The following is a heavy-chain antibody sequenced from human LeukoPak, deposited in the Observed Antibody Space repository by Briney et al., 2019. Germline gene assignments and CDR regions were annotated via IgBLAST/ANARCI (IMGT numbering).Heavy chain of an antibody. CDR1: GFTFSSYG. Sequence: GGSLRLSCAASGFTFSSYGMHWVRQAPGKGLEWVAVIWYDGSNKYYADSVKGRFTISRDNSKNTLYLQTNSLRAEDTAVYYCAKATYYGDYSYYFDYWGQGTLVTVSS. V-gene: IGHV3-33*06. CDR3: AKATYYGDYSYYFDY. D-gene: IGHD4-17*01. CDR2: IWYDGSNK. J-gene: IGHJ4*02.